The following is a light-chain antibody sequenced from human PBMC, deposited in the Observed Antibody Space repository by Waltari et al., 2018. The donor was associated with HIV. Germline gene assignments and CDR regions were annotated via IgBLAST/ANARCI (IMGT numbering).Light chain of an antibody. V-gene: IGKV3-15*01. CDR3: QQYNSWPRT. CDR1: QSVSSN. Sequence: EIEMTQSPATLSVSPGERATLSCRASQSVSSNLAWYQQKFGQAPRLLIYDASTRATGIPARFSGSGSRTEFTLTINSLQSEDFAAYYCQQYNSWPRTFGQGTKVEIK. CDR2: DAS. J-gene: IGKJ1*01.